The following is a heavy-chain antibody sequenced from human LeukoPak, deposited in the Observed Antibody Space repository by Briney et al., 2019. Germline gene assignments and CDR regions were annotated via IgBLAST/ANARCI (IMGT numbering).Heavy chain of an antibody. CDR1: GFTFKSHA. J-gene: IGHJ3*01. CDR2: TSGSGGSK. CDR3: AKFPSYDSSGHDGFDV. V-gene: IGHV3-23*01. Sequence: PGGSLRLSCAASGFTFKSHAMSWVRQAPGKGLQWVSATSGSGGSKFYADSVKGRFTISRDNSKDTLYLRMNNLRAEDTAIYYCAKFPSYDSSGHDGFDVWGQGTRVTVSS. D-gene: IGHD3-22*01.